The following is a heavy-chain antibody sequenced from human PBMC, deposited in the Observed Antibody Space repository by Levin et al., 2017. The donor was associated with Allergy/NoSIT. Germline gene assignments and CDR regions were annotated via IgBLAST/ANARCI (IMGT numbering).Heavy chain of an antibody. D-gene: IGHD3-10*01. CDR1: GGSISSSRYY. CDR2: IYYSGSA. V-gene: IGHV4-39*01. CDR3: ARLDYYGSGTYSAFDI. Sequence: SETLSLTCTVSGGSISSSRYYWGWIRQPPGKGLEWIGNIYYSGSAYYNPSLKSRVTISMDTSKNQFSLKLSSVTATDTAMVYCARLDYYGSGTYSAFDIWGQGTMVTVSS. J-gene: IGHJ3*02.